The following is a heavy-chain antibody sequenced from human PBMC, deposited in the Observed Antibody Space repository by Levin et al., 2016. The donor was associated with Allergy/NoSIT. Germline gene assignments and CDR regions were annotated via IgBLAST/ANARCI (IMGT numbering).Heavy chain of an antibody. CDR1: GYSISSGYY. D-gene: IGHD6-19*01. Sequence: GSLRLSCAVSGYSISSGYYWGWIRQPPGKGLEWIGSIYHSGSTYYSPSLKSRVTISVDTSKNQFSLKLSSVTAADTAVYYCARGAPIAVIGDYWGQGTLVTVSS. J-gene: IGHJ4*02. V-gene: IGHV4-38-2*01. CDR2: IYHSGST. CDR3: ARGAPIAVIGDY.